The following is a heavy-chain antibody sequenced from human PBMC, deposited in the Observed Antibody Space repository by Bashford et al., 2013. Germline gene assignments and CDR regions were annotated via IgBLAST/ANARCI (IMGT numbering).Heavy chain of an antibody. Sequence: VRQAPGKGLEWVAVISYDGSNEYYADSVKGRFTISRDNSKDTLYLQMNSLRDEDTAVYYCARAMRQLAFDIWGQGTMVTVSS. V-gene: IGHV3-30*04. D-gene: IGHD6-13*01. J-gene: IGHJ3*02. CDR2: ISYDGSNE. CDR3: ARAMRQLAFDI.